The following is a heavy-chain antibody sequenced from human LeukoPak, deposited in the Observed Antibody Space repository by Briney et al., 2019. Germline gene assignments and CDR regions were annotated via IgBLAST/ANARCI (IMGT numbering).Heavy chain of an antibody. CDR3: ARDQPRSSSWSSSWHDWFDT. Sequence: PSQTLCLTCTVSGGSISSGSYYWSWIRQPAGKGLEWIGRIYTGGSTNYNPSLKSRVTISVDTSKNHFSLKLSTVTAADTAVYSCARDQPRSSSWSSSWHDWFDTWGQGTLVTVSS. V-gene: IGHV4-61*02. J-gene: IGHJ5*02. CDR1: GGSISSGSYY. CDR2: IYTGGST. D-gene: IGHD6-13*01.